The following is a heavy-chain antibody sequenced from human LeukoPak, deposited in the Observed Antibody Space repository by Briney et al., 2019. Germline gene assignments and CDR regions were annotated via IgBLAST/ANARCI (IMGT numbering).Heavy chain of an antibody. CDR3: ARGAARAFDY. V-gene: IGHV3-53*01. CDR2: IYSGGST. J-gene: IGHJ4*02. CDR1: GFTVSSNY. Sequence: GGSLRLSCAASGFTVSSNYMSWVRQAPGKELEWVSVIYSGGSTFYADSVKGRFTISGDNSKNTLYLQMNSLRAEDTAVYYCARGAARAFDYWGQGTLVTVSS. D-gene: IGHD6-6*01.